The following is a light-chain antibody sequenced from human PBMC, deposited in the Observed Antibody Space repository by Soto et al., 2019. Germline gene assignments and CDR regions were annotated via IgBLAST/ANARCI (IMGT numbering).Light chain of an antibody. CDR3: SSYSTTITGV. J-gene: IGLJ3*02. Sequence: QSALTQPASVSGFLGQSITMSCTGSNNDIGAYDYVSWYQQHPLQAPKLLIYEVDNRPSGISDRFSGSKSGRTASLTISGLQSEDEGEYFCSSYSTTITGVFGGGTKVTVL. V-gene: IGLV2-14*01. CDR2: EVD. CDR1: NNDIGAYDY.